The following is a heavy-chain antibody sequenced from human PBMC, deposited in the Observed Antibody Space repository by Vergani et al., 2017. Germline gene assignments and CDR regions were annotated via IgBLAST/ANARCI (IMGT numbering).Heavy chain of an antibody. CDR1: GYSISSGYY. CDR3: ARGDWSSTSCFPRGENQYYMDV. J-gene: IGHJ6*03. D-gene: IGHD2-2*01. CDR2: IYHSGST. Sequence: QVQLQESGPGLVKPSETLSLTCAVSGYSISSGYYWGWIRQPPGKGLEWIGSIYHSGSTYYNPSLKSRVTISVDTSKNQFSLKLSSVTAADTAVYYCARGDWSSTSCFPRGENQYYMDVWGKGTTVTVSS. V-gene: IGHV4-38-2*01.